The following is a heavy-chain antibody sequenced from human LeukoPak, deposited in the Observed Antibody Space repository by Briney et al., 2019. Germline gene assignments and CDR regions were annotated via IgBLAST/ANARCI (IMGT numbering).Heavy chain of an antibody. CDR2: INPNSGDT. Sequence: ASVKASCKASGYTFTGYHIHWVRQAPGQGLEWMGWINPNSGDTDYAQKFQGRVTMTRDTSISTAYMELTRLRSDDTAVYYCARGLLSTFYYVSGTYYNLPDFDYWGQGTLITVSS. CDR3: ARGLLSTFYYVSGTYYNLPDFDY. J-gene: IGHJ4*02. CDR1: GYTFTGYH. D-gene: IGHD3-10*01. V-gene: IGHV1-2*02.